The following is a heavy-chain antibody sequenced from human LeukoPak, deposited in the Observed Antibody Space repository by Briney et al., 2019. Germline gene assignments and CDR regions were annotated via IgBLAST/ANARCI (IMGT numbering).Heavy chain of an antibody. D-gene: IGHD3-22*01. CDR2: IYTTGTT. V-gene: IGHV4-61*02. CDR1: GGSISSGTYY. J-gene: IGHJ4*02. CDR3: ARVTTGGYYNC. Sequence: SETLSLTCTVSGGSISSGTYYWTWIRQPAGKGLEWIGRIYTTGTTNYNPSLNSRVTMSTDTSKNQFSLKLSSVTAADTAVYYCARVTTGGYYNCWGQGTLITVSS.